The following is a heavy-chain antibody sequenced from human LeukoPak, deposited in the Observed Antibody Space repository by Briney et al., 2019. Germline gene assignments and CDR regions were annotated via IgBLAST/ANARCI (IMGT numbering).Heavy chain of an antibody. CDR3: AKGDIVVVVAATVGY. J-gene: IGHJ4*02. CDR1: GFTFSNYA. D-gene: IGHD2-15*01. CDR2: ISGSGGST. V-gene: IGHV3-23*01. Sequence: GGSLRLSCVVSGFTFSNYAMSWVRQAPGKGLEWVSAISGSGGSTYYADSVKGRFTISRDNSKNTLYLQMNSLRAEDTAVYYCAKGDIVVVVAATVGYWGQGTLVTVSS.